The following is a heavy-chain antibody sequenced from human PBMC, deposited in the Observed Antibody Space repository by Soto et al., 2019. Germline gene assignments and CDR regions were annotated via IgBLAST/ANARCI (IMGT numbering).Heavy chain of an antibody. CDR2: ISGSGTAT. J-gene: IGHJ4*02. CDR3: ARTPDCTNGVCSAGFDY. V-gene: IGHV3-48*04. D-gene: IGHD2-8*01. CDR1: GFPFWTYS. Sequence: EVKLLESGGGLVQPGGSMRLSCEASGFPFWTYSMSWVRQAPRKGLEWVSGISGSGTATNYADSVKGRFTISRDNAKNSLYLQMNSLRAEDTAVYYCARTPDCTNGVCSAGFDYWGQGTLVTVSS.